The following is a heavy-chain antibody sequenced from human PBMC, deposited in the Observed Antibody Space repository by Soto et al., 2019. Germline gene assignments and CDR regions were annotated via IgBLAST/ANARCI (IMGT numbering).Heavy chain of an antibody. Sequence: NPSETLSLTCAVYGGSFSGYYWSWIRQPPGKGLEWIGEINHSGSTNYNPSLKSRVTISVDTSKNQFSLKLSSVTAADTAVYYCARFIGIAAAGSSFDYWGQGTLVTVSS. J-gene: IGHJ4*02. CDR2: INHSGST. CDR1: GGSFSGYY. D-gene: IGHD6-13*01. V-gene: IGHV4-34*01. CDR3: ARFIGIAAAGSSFDY.